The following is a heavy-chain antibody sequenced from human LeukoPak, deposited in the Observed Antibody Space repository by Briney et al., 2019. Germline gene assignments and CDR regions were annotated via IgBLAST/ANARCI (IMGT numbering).Heavy chain of an antibody. CDR1: GGSISSYY. V-gene: IGHV4-59*01. J-gene: IGHJ3*02. D-gene: IGHD2-15*01. Sequence: SETLSLTCTVSGGSISSYYWSWIRQPPGKGLEWIGYIYYSGSTNYNPSLKSRVTISVDTSKNQFSLKLSSVTAADTAVYYCARDSVAVEYIVAFDIWGQGTMVPVSS. CDR3: ARDSVAVEYIVAFDI. CDR2: IYYSGST.